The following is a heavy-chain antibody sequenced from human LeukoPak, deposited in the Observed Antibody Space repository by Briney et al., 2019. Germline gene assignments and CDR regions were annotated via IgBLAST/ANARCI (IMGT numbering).Heavy chain of an antibody. J-gene: IGHJ6*02. Sequence: GGSLRLSCAASGFTFSTYWMSWVRQAPGKGLEWVAILNQDGSEKYYVDSVKGRFTISRDNAENSLYLQMNSLRVEDTAIYYCGRRRGDVWGQGTTVTVSS. V-gene: IGHV3-7*05. CDR1: GFTFSTYW. CDR3: GRRRGDV. CDR2: LNQDGSEK.